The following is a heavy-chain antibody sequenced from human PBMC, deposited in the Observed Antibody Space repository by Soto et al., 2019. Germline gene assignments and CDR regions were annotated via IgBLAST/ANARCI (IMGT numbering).Heavy chain of an antibody. CDR1: GYTFSNYG. V-gene: IGHV1-3*01. D-gene: IGHD3-22*01. Sequence: ASVKVSCKASGYTFSNYGIHWVRQAPGQRLEWMGLINAGNGNTKYSQKFQERVTITRDMSTSTAYMELSSLRSEDTAVYYCAAGIYDSRGYYRIFDYWGQGSLVTVSS. J-gene: IGHJ4*02. CDR2: INAGNGNT. CDR3: AAGIYDSRGYYRIFDY.